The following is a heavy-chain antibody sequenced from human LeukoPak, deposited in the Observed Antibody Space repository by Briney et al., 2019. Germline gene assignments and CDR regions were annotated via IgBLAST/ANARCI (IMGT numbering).Heavy chain of an antibody. CDR1: GFNFTNYN. V-gene: IGHV3-21*01. CDR2: IHSSSGSI. Sequence: PGGSLRLSCAASGFNFTNYNMNWVRQAPGKGLEWVSSIHSSSGSIYYADSLKGRFTISRDNAENSLYLQMNSLRAEDTAVYYCARDLAWDAFDIWGQGTMVTVSS. J-gene: IGHJ3*02. CDR3: ARDLAWDAFDI.